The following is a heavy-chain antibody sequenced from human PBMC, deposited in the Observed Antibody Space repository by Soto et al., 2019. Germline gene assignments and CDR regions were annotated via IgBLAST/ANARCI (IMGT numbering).Heavy chain of an antibody. D-gene: IGHD5-18*01. Sequence: GGSLRLSCGASGFTFSDDYMSWIRQAPGKGLEWVSYISSSGGTIYYADSVKGRFTISRDNAQSSLFLQMNSLRADDTAVYYCARASSPRDPWLDYWGQGTLVTVSS. V-gene: IGHV3-11*01. CDR1: GFTFSDDY. CDR2: ISSSGGTI. J-gene: IGHJ4*02. CDR3: ARASSPRDPWLDY.